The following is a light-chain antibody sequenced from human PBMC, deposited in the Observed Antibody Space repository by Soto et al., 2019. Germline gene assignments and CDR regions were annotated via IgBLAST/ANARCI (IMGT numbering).Light chain of an antibody. Sequence: QSVLTQPASVSGSPGQSITISCTGTSTDIGNYNLVSWYQQHPAKAPKLMLFEVSKRPSGVSNRFSGSRSGNTASLTISGLQPDDEADYYCCSYAGSSTFVFGGGTKLTVL. CDR1: STDIGNYNL. J-gene: IGLJ3*02. CDR3: CSYAGSSTFV. V-gene: IGLV2-23*02. CDR2: EVS.